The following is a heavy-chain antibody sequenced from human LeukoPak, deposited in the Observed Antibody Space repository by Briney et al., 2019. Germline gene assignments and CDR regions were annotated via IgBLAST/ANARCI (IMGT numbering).Heavy chain of an antibody. CDR2: IYPGDSDT. V-gene: IGHV5-51*01. CDR1: GYSFTSYW. CDR3: ARPYYYDSSAPGAWFDP. J-gene: IGHJ5*02. Sequence: GESLKISCKGSGYSFTSYWIGWVRQMPGKGLEWMGIIYPGDSDTRHSPSFQGQVTISADKSIGTAYLQWSSLKASDTAMYYCARPYYYDSSAPGAWFDPWGQGTLVTVSS. D-gene: IGHD3-22*01.